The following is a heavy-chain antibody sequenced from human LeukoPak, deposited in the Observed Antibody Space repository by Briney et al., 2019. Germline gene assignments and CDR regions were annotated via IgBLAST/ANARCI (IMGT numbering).Heavy chain of an antibody. Sequence: PGGSLRLSCAASGFTFSSYAMSWVRQAPGKGLEWVSAISGSGGSTYYADSVKGRFTISRDNSKNTLYLQMNSLRAEDTAVYYCAKSRMVRGVPYYYYYYGMDVWGQGTTVTVSS. V-gene: IGHV3-23*01. CDR3: AKSRMVRGVPYYYYYYGMDV. CDR2: ISGSGGST. CDR1: GFTFSSYA. J-gene: IGHJ6*02. D-gene: IGHD3-10*01.